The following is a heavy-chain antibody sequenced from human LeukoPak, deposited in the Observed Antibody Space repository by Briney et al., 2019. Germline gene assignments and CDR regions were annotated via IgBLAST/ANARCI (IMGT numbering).Heavy chain of an antibody. J-gene: IGHJ5*02. V-gene: IGHV3-9*03. CDR2: ISWNSGSI. CDR1: GFTFDDYA. Sequence: GGSLRLSCVVSGFTFDDYAMHWVRQAPGKGLEWVSGISWNSGSIVYADSVKGRFTISRDNAKNSLYLQMNSLRADDMALYYCAKGASGYSSGRYSFDPWGQGTLVTVSS. D-gene: IGHD6-19*01. CDR3: AKGASGYSSGRYSFDP.